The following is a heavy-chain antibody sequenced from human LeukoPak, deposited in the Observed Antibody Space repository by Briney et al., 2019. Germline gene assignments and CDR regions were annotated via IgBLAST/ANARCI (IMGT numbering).Heavy chain of an antibody. V-gene: IGHV3-11*06. J-gene: IGHJ4*02. CDR2: ISTSSTNT. CDR1: GFTFRDFL. Sequence: GGSLRLSCAASGFTFRDFLMIWIRQAPGKGLEWVSHISTSSTNTNCADSVKGRFTISRDNAKNSLYLQMNSLRGYVAAEDNCAREAYDHVWGSYRYVDSWGQGTLVTVSS. D-gene: IGHD3-16*02. CDR3: AREAYDHVWGSYRYVDS.